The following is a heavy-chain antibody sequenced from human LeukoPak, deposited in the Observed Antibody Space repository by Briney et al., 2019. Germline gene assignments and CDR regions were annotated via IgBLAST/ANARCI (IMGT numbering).Heavy chain of an antibody. Sequence: GGSLRLSCAASGFTFSSYAMSWVRQAPGKGLEWVSAISGSGGSTYYADSVKGRFTISRDNSKNTLYLQMNSLRAEDAAVYYCAKDGSSSWQDKYFQHWGQGTLVTVSS. CDR1: GFTFSSYA. V-gene: IGHV3-23*01. CDR3: AKDGSSSWQDKYFQH. D-gene: IGHD6-13*01. J-gene: IGHJ1*01. CDR2: ISGSGGST.